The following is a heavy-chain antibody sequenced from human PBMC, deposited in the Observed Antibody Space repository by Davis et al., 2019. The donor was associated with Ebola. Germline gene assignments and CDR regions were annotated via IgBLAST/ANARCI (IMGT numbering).Heavy chain of an antibody. J-gene: IGHJ6*02. CDR2: IYHSGST. CDR1: GGSISSGGYS. V-gene: IGHV4-30-2*01. Sequence: PSETLSLTCAVSGGSISSGGYSWSWIRQPPGKGLEWIGYIYHSGSTNYNPSLKSRVTISVDKSKNQFSLKLSSVTAADTAVYYCARPSYYYYGMDVWGQGTTVTVSS. CDR3: ARPSYYYYGMDV.